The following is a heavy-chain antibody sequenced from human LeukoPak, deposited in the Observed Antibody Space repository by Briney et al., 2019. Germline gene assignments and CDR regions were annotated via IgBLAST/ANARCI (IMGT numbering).Heavy chain of an antibody. Sequence: SETLSLTCTVSGGSISSSSYYWGWIRQPPGKGLEWIGSIYYSGSTYYNPSLKSRVTISVDTSKNQFSLKLSSVTAADTAVYYCARRCDFDWPTFDYWGQGTLVTVSS. D-gene: IGHD3-9*01. V-gene: IGHV4-39*07. J-gene: IGHJ4*02. CDR3: ARRCDFDWPTFDY. CDR2: IYYSGST. CDR1: GGSISSSSYY.